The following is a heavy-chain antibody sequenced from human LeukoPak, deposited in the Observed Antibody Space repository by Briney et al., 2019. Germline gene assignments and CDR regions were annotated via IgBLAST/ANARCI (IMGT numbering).Heavy chain of an antibody. CDR1: GFTISGTF. D-gene: IGHD1-26*01. J-gene: IGHJ4*02. V-gene: IGHV3-53*01. Sequence: PGGSLRLSCVASGFTISGTFMTWVRQAPGKGLECVSLIYNDGDTYYADSVKGRFSISRDKSKNTVYLQMNSLRAEDTAMYYCTRRVGATKIDYWGQGTLVTVSS. CDR3: TRRVGATKIDY. CDR2: IYNDGDT.